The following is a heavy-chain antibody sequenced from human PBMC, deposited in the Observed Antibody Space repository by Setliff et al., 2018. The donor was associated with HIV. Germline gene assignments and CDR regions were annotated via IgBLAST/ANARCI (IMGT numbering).Heavy chain of an antibody. CDR3: AKVLEFGIDAFDI. D-gene: IGHD3-10*01. Sequence: PGGSLRLSCAASGFTFSSYAMGWVRQAPGKGLEWVSTIGAVGGPTHYAESVKGRFTISKDNSKNTLYLQMSSLRDEDTAVYYCAKVLEFGIDAFDIWGQGTVVTVSS. J-gene: IGHJ3*02. CDR2: IGAVGGPT. CDR1: GFTFSSYA. V-gene: IGHV3-23*01.